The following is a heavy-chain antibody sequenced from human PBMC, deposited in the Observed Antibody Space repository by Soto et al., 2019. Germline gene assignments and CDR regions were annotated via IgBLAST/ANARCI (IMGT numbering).Heavy chain of an antibody. V-gene: IGHV1-18*01. CDR1: GYTFTSYG. J-gene: IGHJ6*02. CDR2: ISAYNGNT. CDR3: AREGPRSDILTGTYYYYYYGMDV. Sequence: QVQLVQSGAEVKKPGASVKVSCKASGYTFTSYGINWVRQAPGQGLEWMGWISAYNGNTNYAQKLQGRVTMTTDTSTSTAYMELRSLRSDDTAVYYCAREGPRSDILTGTYYYYYYGMDVWGQGTTVTVSS. D-gene: IGHD3-9*01.